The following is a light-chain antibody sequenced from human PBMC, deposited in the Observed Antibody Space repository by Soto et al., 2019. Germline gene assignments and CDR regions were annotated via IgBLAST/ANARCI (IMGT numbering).Light chain of an antibody. CDR2: DAS. CDR1: QSISTW. J-gene: IGKJ1*01. Sequence: DIQMTQSLFTLSAYVGDTVTITCRASQSISTWLAWYQQKPGEAPRLLIFDASNLESGVPSRFSGSGSGTEFTLTIGSLQPDDFATYYCLQYKGYSGTFGQGTKVDIK. V-gene: IGKV1-5*01. CDR3: LQYKGYSGT.